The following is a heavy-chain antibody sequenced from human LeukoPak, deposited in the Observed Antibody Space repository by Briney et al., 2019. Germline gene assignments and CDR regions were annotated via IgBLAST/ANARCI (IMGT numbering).Heavy chain of an antibody. CDR3: ARDRNTMILID. Sequence: GASVKVSCKASGYTFTGYYIHWVRQAPGQGLEWMGWINPNSGDTNYAQKFQGRVTMTRDTSISTAYMELSRLRSDDAAVYHCARDRNTMILIDWGQGTLVTVSS. V-gene: IGHV1-2*02. J-gene: IGHJ4*02. D-gene: IGHD3-22*01. CDR2: INPNSGDT. CDR1: GYTFTGYY.